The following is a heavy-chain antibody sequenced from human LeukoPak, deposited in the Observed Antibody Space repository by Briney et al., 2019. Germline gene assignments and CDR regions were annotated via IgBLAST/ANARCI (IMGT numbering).Heavy chain of an antibody. D-gene: IGHD3-22*01. J-gene: IGHJ3*02. V-gene: IGHV4-39*01. CDR1: GGSISSSSYY. CDR3: ASLVVITSGAFDI. Sequence: SETLSLTCTVSGGSISSSSYYWGWIRQPPGTGLEWTGSIYYSGSTYYNPSLKSRVTISVDTSKNQFSLKLSSVTAADTAVYYCASLVVITSGAFDIWGQGTMVTVSS. CDR2: IYYSGST.